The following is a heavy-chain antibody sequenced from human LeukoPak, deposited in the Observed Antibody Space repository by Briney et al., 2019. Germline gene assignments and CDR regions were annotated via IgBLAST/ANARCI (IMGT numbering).Heavy chain of an antibody. CDR1: GFTVSSNY. J-gene: IGHJ4*02. D-gene: IGHD1-1*01. V-gene: IGHV3-53*01. CDR2: IYSGGST. Sequence: GGSLRLSCAASGFTVSSNYMSWVRQAPGKGLEWVSVIYSGGSTYYADSVKGRFTISRDNAKNTVYLQMNGLRAEDTTVYYCATVSEYWGQGTLVTVSS. CDR3: ATVSEY.